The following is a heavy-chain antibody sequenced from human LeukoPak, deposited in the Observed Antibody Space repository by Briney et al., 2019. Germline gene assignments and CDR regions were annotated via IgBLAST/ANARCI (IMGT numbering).Heavy chain of an antibody. D-gene: IGHD3-22*01. J-gene: IGHJ4*02. V-gene: IGHV1-69*13. Sequence: ASVKVSCKASGYTFTGYYMHWVRQAPGQGLEWMGGIIPIFGTANYAQKFQGRVTITADESTSTAYMELSSLRSEDTAVYYCDTYYYDSSGYYFDYWGQGTLVTVSS. CDR1: GYTFTGYY. CDR3: DTYYYDSSGYYFDY. CDR2: IIPIFGTA.